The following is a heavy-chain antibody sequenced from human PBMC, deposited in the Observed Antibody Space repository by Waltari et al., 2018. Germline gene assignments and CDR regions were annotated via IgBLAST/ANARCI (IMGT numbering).Heavy chain of an antibody. D-gene: IGHD6-19*01. CDR1: GYIFTGYY. V-gene: IGHV1-46*01. Sequence: QVQLVQSGAEVKEPGASVRFSCKASGYIFTGYYMHWVRQAPGQGLEFRGTINPTGGSTAYAQKFQDRITMTRDTSASTVYMEVSSLRSEDTAVYYCARSLAVAGRYFDYWGQGTMVTVSS. CDR3: ARSLAVAGRYFDY. CDR2: INPTGGST. J-gene: IGHJ4*02.